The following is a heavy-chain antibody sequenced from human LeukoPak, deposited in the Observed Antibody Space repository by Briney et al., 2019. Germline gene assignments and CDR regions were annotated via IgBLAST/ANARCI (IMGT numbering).Heavy chain of an antibody. Sequence: ASVKVSCKASGYTFTDYYIHWVRQAPGQGLEWMGWINPNTDGAIYAQKFQGRVTMTRDTSISTAYMELSRLRSDDTAVYYCARRGTVTGYYFDYWGQGTLVTVSS. CDR1: GYTFTDYY. D-gene: IGHD4-17*01. CDR3: ARRGTVTGYYFDY. V-gene: IGHV1-2*02. J-gene: IGHJ4*02. CDR2: INPNTDGA.